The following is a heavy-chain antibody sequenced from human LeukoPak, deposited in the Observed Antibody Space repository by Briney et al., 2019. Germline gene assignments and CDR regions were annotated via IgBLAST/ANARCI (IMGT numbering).Heavy chain of an antibody. D-gene: IGHD3-22*01. CDR3: AKRGVVIRVILVGFHKEAYYFDS. CDR1: GITLSNYV. V-gene: IGHV3-23*01. CDR2: ISDSGGRT. Sequence: GGSLRLSCAVSGITLSNYVMSWVRQAPGKGLEWVAGISDSGGRTNYADSVKGRFTISRDNPKNTLYLQMNSLRAEDTAVYFCAKRGVVIRVILVGFHKEAYYFDSWGQGALVTVSS. J-gene: IGHJ4*02.